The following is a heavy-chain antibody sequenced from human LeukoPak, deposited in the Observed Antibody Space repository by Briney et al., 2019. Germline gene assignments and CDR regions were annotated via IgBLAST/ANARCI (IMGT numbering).Heavy chain of an antibody. J-gene: IGHJ4*02. V-gene: IGHV3-9*01. Sequence: GGSLRLSRAASGFTFDDYAMHWVRQAPGKGLEWVSGISWNSGSIGYADSVKGRFTISRDNAKNSLYLQMNSLRAEDTALYYCAKDRNSWSPMDYFDYWGQGTLVTVSS. CDR2: ISWNSGSI. CDR1: GFTFDDYA. D-gene: IGHD6-13*01. CDR3: AKDRNSWSPMDYFDY.